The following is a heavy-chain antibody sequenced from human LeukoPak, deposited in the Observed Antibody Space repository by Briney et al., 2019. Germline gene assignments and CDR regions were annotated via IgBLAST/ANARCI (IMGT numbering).Heavy chain of an antibody. D-gene: IGHD3-22*01. Sequence: ASVKVSCKASGYTFTSYYMHWVRQPPGQGLEWMGIINPSGGSTSYAQKFQGRVTMTRDTSTSTVYMELSSLRSEDTAVYYCARDWGEYYDSSGYYYLLYGMDVWGQGTTVTVSS. CDR1: GYTFTSYY. J-gene: IGHJ6*02. CDR2: INPSGGST. V-gene: IGHV1-46*01. CDR3: ARDWGEYYDSSGYYYLLYGMDV.